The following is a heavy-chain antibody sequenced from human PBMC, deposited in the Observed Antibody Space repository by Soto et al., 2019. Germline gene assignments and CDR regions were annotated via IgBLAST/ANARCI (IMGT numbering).Heavy chain of an antibody. CDR1: GYTFTGYY. J-gene: IGHJ5*02. CDR3: ARAHCSSTSCYVISWFDP. CDR2: INPNSGGT. D-gene: IGHD2-2*01. Sequence: ASVKVSRKASGYTFTGYYMHWVRQAPGQGLEWMGWINPNSGGTNYAQKFQGWVTMTRDTSISTAYMELSRLRSDDTAVYYCARAHCSSTSCYVISWFDPWGQGTLVTVSS. V-gene: IGHV1-2*04.